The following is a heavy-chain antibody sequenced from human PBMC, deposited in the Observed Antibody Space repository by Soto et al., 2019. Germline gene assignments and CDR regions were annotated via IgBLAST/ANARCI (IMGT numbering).Heavy chain of an antibody. Sequence: QVQLQESGPGLVKPSQTLSLTCTVSGDSMGSGDYYWTWIRQPPGKGLEWIGYIYYIGTTFYNPSLASRVNISIDTSKHHFSLRLTSVTAADTAVYYCSRGSTYYGFLTWGQGTLVTVSS. CDR3: SRGSTYYGFLT. D-gene: IGHD3-10*01. V-gene: IGHV4-30-4*01. CDR2: IYYIGTT. J-gene: IGHJ5*02. CDR1: GDSMGSGDYY.